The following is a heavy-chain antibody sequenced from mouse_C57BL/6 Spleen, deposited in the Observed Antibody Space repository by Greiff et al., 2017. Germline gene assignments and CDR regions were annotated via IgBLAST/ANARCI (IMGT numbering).Heavy chain of an antibody. V-gene: IGHV1-81*01. Sequence: VKLVESGAELARPGASVKLSCKASGYTFTSYGISWVKQRTGQGLEWIGETYPRSGNTYYNEKFKGKATLTADKSSSTAYMELRSLTSEDSAVYFCARCGWLLRDYYAMDYWGQGTSVTVSS. CDR3: ARCGWLLRDYYAMDY. CDR2: TYPRSGNT. J-gene: IGHJ4*01. CDR1: GYTFTSYG. D-gene: IGHD2-3*01.